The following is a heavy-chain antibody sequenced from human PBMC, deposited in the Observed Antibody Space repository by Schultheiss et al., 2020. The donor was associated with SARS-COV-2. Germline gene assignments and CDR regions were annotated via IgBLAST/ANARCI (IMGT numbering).Heavy chain of an antibody. Sequence: GGSLRLSCAASGFTFSDYYMSWIRQAPGKGLEWVSAISGSGGSTYYADSVKGRFTISRDNAKNSLYLQVNSLRAEDMTVYYCVRGPPGIAVAGAYYGMDVWGQVTTVTVSS. J-gene: IGHJ6*02. CDR3: VRGPPGIAVAGAYYGMDV. CDR1: GFTFSDYY. V-gene: IGHV3-11*01. CDR2: ISGSGGST. D-gene: IGHD6-19*01.